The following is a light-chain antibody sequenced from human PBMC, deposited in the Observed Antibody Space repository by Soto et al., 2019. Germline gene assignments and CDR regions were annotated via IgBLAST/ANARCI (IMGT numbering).Light chain of an antibody. V-gene: IGKV1-5*01. CDR2: DAS. J-gene: IGKJ1*01. CDR3: QQYYTYST. CDR1: QTSSRW. Sequence: DLQMTQSPSTLSGSVGDRVSFTCRASQTSSRWLAWYQQKPGKAPDLLIYDASRSAGGVPSSFSGGESGTVFTLTIGSLQPDDSATYFCQQYYTYSTFGQGTKVDIK.